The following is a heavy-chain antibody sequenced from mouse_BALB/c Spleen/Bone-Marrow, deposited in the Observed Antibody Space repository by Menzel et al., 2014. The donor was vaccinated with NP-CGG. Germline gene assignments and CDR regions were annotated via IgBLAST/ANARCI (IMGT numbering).Heavy chain of an antibody. D-gene: IGHD4-1*01. Sequence: VQLKQSGAELVKPGASVKLSCTASGFNIKDTYMHWVKQRPEQGLEWIGRIDPANGNTKYDPKFQGKATITADTSSNTAYLQLSSLTSEDPAVYYCARWEYYAMDSWGQGTSVTVSS. CDR3: ARWEYYAMDS. CDR2: IDPANGNT. CDR1: GFNIKDTY. V-gene: IGHV14-3*02. J-gene: IGHJ4*01.